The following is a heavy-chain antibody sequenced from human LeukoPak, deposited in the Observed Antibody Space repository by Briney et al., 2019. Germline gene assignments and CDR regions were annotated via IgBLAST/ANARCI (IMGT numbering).Heavy chain of an antibody. CDR3: ASQIGEAQSVAYY. CDR2: IYPGDSDT. CDR1: GYSFTSNW. V-gene: IGHV5-51*01. Sequence: GESLKISCKGSGYSFTSNWIGWVRQMPGKGLEWMGIIYPGDSDTRYSPSFQGQVTISADKSISTAYLQWSSLKASDTAMYYCASQIGEAQSVAYYWGQGTLVTVSS. D-gene: IGHD4-17*01. J-gene: IGHJ4*02.